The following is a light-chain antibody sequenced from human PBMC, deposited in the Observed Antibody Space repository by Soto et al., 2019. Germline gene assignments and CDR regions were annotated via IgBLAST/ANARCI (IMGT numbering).Light chain of an antibody. CDR1: QSVGSN. Sequence: VMTQSPATLSVSPGERATLSCRASQSVGSNLAWYQQKPGQAPRLLIYAASTRATGIPARFSGSGSGTEFTLTISSLQSEDFALYYCQPYNNWPPITFGPGTRVDIK. V-gene: IGKV3-15*01. CDR3: QPYNNWPPIT. CDR2: AAS. J-gene: IGKJ3*01.